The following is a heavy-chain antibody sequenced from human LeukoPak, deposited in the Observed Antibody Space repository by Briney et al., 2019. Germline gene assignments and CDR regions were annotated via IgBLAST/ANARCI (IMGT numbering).Heavy chain of an antibody. Sequence: SETLSLTCTVSGYSISSSYYWGWIRQPPGKGLEWIGSIYYSGSTYYNPSLKSRVTISVDTSKNQFSLKLSSVTAADTAVYYCARHYPYSSSWYDPYFDYWGQGTLVTVSS. CDR2: IYYSGST. V-gene: IGHV4-39*01. CDR3: ARHYPYSSSWYDPYFDY. D-gene: IGHD6-13*01. J-gene: IGHJ4*02. CDR1: GYSISSSYY.